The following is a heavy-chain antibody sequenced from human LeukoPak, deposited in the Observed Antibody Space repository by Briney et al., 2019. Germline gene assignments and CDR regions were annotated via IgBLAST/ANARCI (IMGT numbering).Heavy chain of an antibody. Sequence: ASVKVSCKASGYTFTSYDINWVRQATGQGLEWMGWMNPNSGNTGYAQKFQGRVTMTRNTSISTAYMELSSLRSEDTAVCYCARRLLHLNWFDPWGQGTLVAVSS. D-gene: IGHD2-2*02. CDR2: MNPNSGNT. CDR3: ARRLLHLNWFDP. J-gene: IGHJ5*02. V-gene: IGHV1-8*01. CDR1: GYTFTSYD.